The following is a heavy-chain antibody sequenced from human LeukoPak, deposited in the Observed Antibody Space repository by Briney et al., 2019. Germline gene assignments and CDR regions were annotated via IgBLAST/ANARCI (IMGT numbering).Heavy chain of an antibody. Sequence: GGSLRLSCAASGFTFSSYGMHWVRQATGKGLEWVAVIWYDGSNKYYADSVKGRFTISRDNSKNTLYLQMNSLRAEDTAVYYCARDPDDYIWGSYRYTEVYFDYWGQGTLVTVSS. J-gene: IGHJ4*02. CDR1: GFTFSSYG. D-gene: IGHD3-16*02. V-gene: IGHV3-33*01. CDR2: IWYDGSNK. CDR3: ARDPDDYIWGSYRYTEVYFDY.